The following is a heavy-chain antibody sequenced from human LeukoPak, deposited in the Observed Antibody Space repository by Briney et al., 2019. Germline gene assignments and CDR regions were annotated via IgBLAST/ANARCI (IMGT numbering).Heavy chain of an antibody. V-gene: IGHV1-2*06. Sequence: ASVKVSCKASGYSFSDYYMHWVRQAPGQGLEWMGRINPNSDGTLYAQEFQGRVTMTSDTSINTAYMELSSLRSDDTAVYYCARRWLQRPYAFDIWGQGTMVTVSS. CDR2: INPNSDGT. CDR1: GYSFSDYY. J-gene: IGHJ3*02. CDR3: ARRWLQRPYAFDI. D-gene: IGHD5-24*01.